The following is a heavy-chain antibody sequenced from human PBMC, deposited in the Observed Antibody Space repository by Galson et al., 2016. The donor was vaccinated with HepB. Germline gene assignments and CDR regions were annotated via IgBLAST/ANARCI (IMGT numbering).Heavy chain of an antibody. V-gene: IGHV3-23*01. D-gene: IGHD5-12*01. CDR2: IRNSGGGGTT. Sequence: SLRLSCAASGFSFHEFDMSWVRQGPGKGLEWVAQIRNSGGGGTTHYADPVTGRFIISRDNTKNTLSPQINSLRVEDTAVYYCLRDCRGGYRDGPCDHWGNGTLVTVSS. CDR3: LRDCRGGYRDGPCDH. J-gene: IGHJ5*02. CDR1: GFSFHEFD.